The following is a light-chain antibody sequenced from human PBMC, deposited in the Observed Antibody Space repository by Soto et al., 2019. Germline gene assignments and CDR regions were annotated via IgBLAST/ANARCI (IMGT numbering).Light chain of an antibody. V-gene: IGLV2-14*01. Sequence: SALTQPASMSGSPGQSITIYCTGTSSDVGAYNYVSWYQQYPGKAPKLMIYGVTNRPSGVSKRFSGSKTGNTASLTISELQAEDEADYYCFSHRGGDSHVFGTGTKVTVL. CDR2: GVT. CDR3: FSHRGGDSHV. CDR1: SSDVGAYNY. J-gene: IGLJ1*01.